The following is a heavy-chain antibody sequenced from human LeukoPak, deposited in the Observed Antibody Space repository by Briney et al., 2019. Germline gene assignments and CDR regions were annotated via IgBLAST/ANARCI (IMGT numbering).Heavy chain of an antibody. CDR2: ISYDGSNK. CDR3: AKDWYNWNDYYYYGMDV. Sequence: GGSLRLSCAASGFTFSNYGMHWVRQAPGKGLEWVAVISYDGSNKYYADSVKGRFTISRDNSKNTLYLQMNSLRAEDTAVYYCAKDWYNWNDYYYYGMDVWGKGTTVTVSS. CDR1: GFTFSNYG. D-gene: IGHD1-1*01. V-gene: IGHV3-30*18. J-gene: IGHJ6*04.